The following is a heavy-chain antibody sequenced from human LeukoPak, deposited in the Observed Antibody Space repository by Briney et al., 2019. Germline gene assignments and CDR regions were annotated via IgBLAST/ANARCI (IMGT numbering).Heavy chain of an antibody. D-gene: IGHD2-21*02. J-gene: IGHJ4*02. V-gene: IGHV1-46*01. CDR1: GYTFTNFN. CDR3: ARDKRAYCGGDCPNDY. Sequence: GASVKVSCKSSGYTFTNFNLHWVRQAPGQGLEWVGMINPGSGTARYAQKLQGRVSMTRDTSTSTVYMELRSLRSEDTAFYYCARDKRAYCGGDCPNDYWGQGTLVTVSS. CDR2: INPGSGTA.